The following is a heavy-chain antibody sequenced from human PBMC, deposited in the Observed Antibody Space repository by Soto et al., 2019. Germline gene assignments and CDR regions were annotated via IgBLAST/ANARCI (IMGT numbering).Heavy chain of an antibody. Sequence: PGGSLRLSCAASGLAFSSYAMSWVRQAPGKGLEWVSAISGSGGTAYYADSVKGRFTISRDNSKNTLYLQMNSLRAEDTAVYYCAKDQRAYHYGSGSYFDYWGQGTLVTVSS. CDR1: GLAFSSYA. D-gene: IGHD3-10*01. CDR2: ISGSGGTA. CDR3: AKDQRAYHYGSGSYFDY. J-gene: IGHJ4*02. V-gene: IGHV3-23*01.